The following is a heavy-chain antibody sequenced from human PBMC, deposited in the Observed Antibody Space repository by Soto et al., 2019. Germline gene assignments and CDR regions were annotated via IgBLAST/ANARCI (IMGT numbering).Heavy chain of an antibody. Sequence: PSETLSLTCTVSGGSISSYYWSWIRQPPGKGLEWIGYIYCSGSTNYNPSLKSRVTISVDTSKNQFSLKLSSVTAADTAVYYCARGGIVVVALYAFDIWGQGTMVTVSS. J-gene: IGHJ3*02. CDR1: GGSISSYY. CDR3: ARGGIVVVALYAFDI. V-gene: IGHV4-59*01. CDR2: IYCSGST. D-gene: IGHD3-22*01.